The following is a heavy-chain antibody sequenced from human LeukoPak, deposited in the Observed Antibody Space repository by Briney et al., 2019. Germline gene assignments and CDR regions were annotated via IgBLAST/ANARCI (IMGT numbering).Heavy chain of an antibody. V-gene: IGHV4-31*03. CDR3: ARATPVYSTLSPGNLLASRLFDY. J-gene: IGHJ4*02. CDR2: FYYSESI. Sequence: PSQTLSLTCTVSGGSISSGGYYWSWIRQHPGKGLEWLGYFYYSESIYYNPSLKSRVTISVDTSKNQFSMKLSSVTAADTAVYYCARATPVYSTLSPGNLLASRLFDYWGQGTLVTVSS. D-gene: IGHD4-11*01. CDR1: GGSISSGGYY.